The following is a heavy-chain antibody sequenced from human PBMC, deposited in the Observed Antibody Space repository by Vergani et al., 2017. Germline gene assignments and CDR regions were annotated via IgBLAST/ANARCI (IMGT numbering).Heavy chain of an antibody. V-gene: IGHV3-7*01. CDR2: IKQDGSEK. Sequence: EVQLVESGGGLVQPGGSLRLSCAASGFTFSSYWMSWVRQAPGKGLEWVANIKQDGSEKYYVDSVKGRFTISRDNAKNSLYLQMNSLRAEDTAVYYCARNRGYDFWSGSPYAFFDYWGQGTLVTVSS. CDR3: ARNRGYDFWSGSPYAFFDY. D-gene: IGHD3-3*01. J-gene: IGHJ4*02. CDR1: GFTFSSYW.